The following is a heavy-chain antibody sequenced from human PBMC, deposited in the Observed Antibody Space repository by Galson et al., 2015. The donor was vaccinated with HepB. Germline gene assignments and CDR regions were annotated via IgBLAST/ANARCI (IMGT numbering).Heavy chain of an antibody. Sequence: SETLSLTCTVSGGSISSSSYYWGWIRQPPGKGLEWIGSIYYSGSTYYNPSLKSRVTISVDTSKNQFSLKLSSVTAADTAVYYCARKYRVRGAYYFDYWGQGTLVTVSS. D-gene: IGHD3-10*01. CDR1: GGSISSSSYY. V-gene: IGHV4-39*01. CDR3: ARKYRVRGAYYFDY. CDR2: IYYSGST. J-gene: IGHJ4*02.